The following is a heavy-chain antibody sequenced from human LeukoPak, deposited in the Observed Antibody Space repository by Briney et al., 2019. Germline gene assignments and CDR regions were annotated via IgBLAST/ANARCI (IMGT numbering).Heavy chain of an antibody. CDR2: ISSTGGSI. CDR1: GFTFSSYE. D-gene: IGHD3-22*01. Sequence: GGSLRLSCAASGFTFSSYEMNWVRQAPGKGLEWVSYISSTGGSIYYADSVKGRFTISRDNAKNSLSLQMNSLRVEDTALYYCARGYYTDPADYWGQGILVTVSS. V-gene: IGHV3-48*03. J-gene: IGHJ4*02. CDR3: ARGYYTDPADY.